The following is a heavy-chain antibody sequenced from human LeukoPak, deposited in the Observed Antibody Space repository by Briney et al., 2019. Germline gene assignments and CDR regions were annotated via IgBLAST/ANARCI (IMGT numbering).Heavy chain of an antibody. Sequence: GGSLRLSCAASGLTFSSYAMSWVRQAPGKGLEWVSAISGSGGSTYYADSVKGRFTISRDNSKNTLYLQMNSLRAEDTAVYYCAKGPRDTAMVSDNYYGMDVWGQGTTVTVSS. V-gene: IGHV3-23*01. D-gene: IGHD5-18*01. CDR2: ISGSGGST. CDR3: AKGPRDTAMVSDNYYGMDV. CDR1: GLTFSSYA. J-gene: IGHJ6*02.